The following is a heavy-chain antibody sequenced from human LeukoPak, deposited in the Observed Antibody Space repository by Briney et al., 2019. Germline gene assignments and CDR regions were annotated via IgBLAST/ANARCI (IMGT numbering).Heavy chain of an antibody. CDR1: GFTFSSYA. D-gene: IGHD5-12*01. CDR3: AKDKGIVATRFDY. J-gene: IGHJ4*02. CDR2: ISGSGGST. Sequence: HPGGSLRLSCAASGFTFSSYAMSWVRQAPGMGLGWVSAISGSGGSTYYADSVKGRFTISRDNSKNTLYLQMNSLRAEDTAVYYCAKDKGIVATRFDYWGQGTLVTVSS. V-gene: IGHV3-23*01.